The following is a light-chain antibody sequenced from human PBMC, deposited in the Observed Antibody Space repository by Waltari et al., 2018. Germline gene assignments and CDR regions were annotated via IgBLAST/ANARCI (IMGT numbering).Light chain of an antibody. CDR1: KFGDTF. V-gene: IGLV3-1*01. CDR3: QTWDSRTAI. J-gene: IGLJ1*01. CDR2: QDT. Sequence: SYELTQPPSLSGSPGQTASITCSGAKFGDTFCSWYQPRPGQAPTLVIYQDTKRPSGIPERSSASNSGNTATLTIRGTQSLAEADYYCQTWDSRTAIFGTGTKVTVV.